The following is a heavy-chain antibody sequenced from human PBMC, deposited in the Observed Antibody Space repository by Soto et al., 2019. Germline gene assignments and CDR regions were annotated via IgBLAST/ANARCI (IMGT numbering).Heavy chain of an antibody. Sequence: SETLSLTCTVSGGSISSSSYYWGWIRQPPGKGLEWIGSIYYSGSTYYNPSLKSRITINPDTSNNQLSLQLNSVTPDDTAVYYCARLIGNSWLDSWGQGTLVTVSS. V-gene: IGHV4-39*01. CDR2: IYYSGST. CDR1: GGSISSSSYY. J-gene: IGHJ5*01. CDR3: ARLIGNSWLDS.